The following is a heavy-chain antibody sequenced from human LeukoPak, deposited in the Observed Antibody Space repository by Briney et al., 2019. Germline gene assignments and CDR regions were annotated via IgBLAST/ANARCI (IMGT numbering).Heavy chain of an antibody. CDR2: IYYSGST. V-gene: IGHV4-61*01. J-gene: IGHJ4*02. Sequence: SETLSLTCTVSGGSVSSGSYHWRWIPQPPGKGLEGIGYIYYSGSTNYNPSLKSRVTISVDTSKNQVSLKLSSVTAADTAVYYCARGYCSSTSCYEGGYYFDYWGQGTLVTVSS. CDR3: ARGYCSSTSCYEGGYYFDY. D-gene: IGHD2-2*01. CDR1: GGSVSSGSYH.